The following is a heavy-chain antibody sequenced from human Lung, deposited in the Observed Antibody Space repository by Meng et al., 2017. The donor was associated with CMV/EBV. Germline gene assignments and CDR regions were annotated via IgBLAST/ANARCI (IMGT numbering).Heavy chain of an antibody. CDR1: RFTFGTYW. Sequence: GGSLRLSCAASRFTFGTYWMTWVRQAPGKGLEWVATIKEDGSEKYYVVSVKGRFAISRDNAQNSLYLQMDSLRAEDTAVYYCARGRFAFDFWGQGTLVTVSS. V-gene: IGHV3-7*01. J-gene: IGHJ4*02. CDR2: IKEDGSEK. CDR3: ARGRFAFDF. D-gene: IGHD3-16*01.